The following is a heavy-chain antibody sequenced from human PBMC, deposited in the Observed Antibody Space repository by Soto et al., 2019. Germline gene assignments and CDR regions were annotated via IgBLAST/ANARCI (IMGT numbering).Heavy chain of an antibody. Sequence: GGSLRLSCAASGVTFSAYAMNWVRRAPGKGLEWVSGISGNGGSIYYADSVKGRFTISRDNFKNTIYLQMNSLRAEDTAMYYCASAAREYYYYGMDVWGQGTTVTGSS. CDR1: GVTFSAYA. V-gene: IGHV3-23*01. CDR3: ASAAREYYYYGMDV. CDR2: ISGNGGSI. J-gene: IGHJ6*02.